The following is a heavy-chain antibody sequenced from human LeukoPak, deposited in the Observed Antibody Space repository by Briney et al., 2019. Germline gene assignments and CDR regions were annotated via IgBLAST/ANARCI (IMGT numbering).Heavy chain of an antibody. Sequence: GRSLRLSCAASGFTFSSYAMHWVRQAPGKGLEWVAVISYDGSNKYYADPVKGRFTISRDNSKNTLYLQMNSLRAEDTAVYYCARASYDFWSGPSNWFDPWGQGTLVTVSS. CDR1: GFTFSSYA. D-gene: IGHD3-3*01. V-gene: IGHV3-30*04. CDR3: ARASYDFWSGPSNWFDP. J-gene: IGHJ5*02. CDR2: ISYDGSNK.